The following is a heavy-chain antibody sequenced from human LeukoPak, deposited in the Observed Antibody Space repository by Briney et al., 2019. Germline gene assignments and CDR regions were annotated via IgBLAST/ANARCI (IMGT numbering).Heavy chain of an antibody. V-gene: IGHV1-2*04. Sequence: EASVKVSCKPSGYTFSDYHIHWVRQAPGQGPEWMGWINPNSGGVDYAQKFQGWVTMTRDTSINTAYMELSRLRSDDTAVYYCAREGMAGGFDYWGQGTLVTVSS. D-gene: IGHD2-8*02. CDR2: INPNSGGV. CDR1: GYTFSDYH. J-gene: IGHJ4*02. CDR3: AREGMAGGFDY.